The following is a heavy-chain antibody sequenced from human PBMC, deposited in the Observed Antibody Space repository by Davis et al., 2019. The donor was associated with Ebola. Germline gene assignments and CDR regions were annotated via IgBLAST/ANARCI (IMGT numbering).Heavy chain of an antibody. J-gene: IGHJ6*02. Sequence: PGGSLRLSCAASGFTVSSNYMSWVRQAPGKGLEWVSVIYSGGSTYYADSVKGRFTISRDNSKNTLYLQMNSLRAEDTAVYYCASTRYSNYYYYGMDVWGQGTTVTVSS. CDR1: GFTVSSNY. V-gene: IGHV3-66*01. D-gene: IGHD4-11*01. CDR2: IYSGGST. CDR3: ASTRYSNYYYYGMDV.